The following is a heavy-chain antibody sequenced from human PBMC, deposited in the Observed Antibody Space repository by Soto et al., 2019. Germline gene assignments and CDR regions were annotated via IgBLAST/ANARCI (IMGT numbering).Heavy chain of an antibody. D-gene: IGHD2-21*01. Sequence: QVQLVQSEPEVRKPGASVKVSCKASGYIFTNYDITWVRQAPGQGLEWMGWVSGYNGNTKYAQKFQARVTMTTDTSASTVYMELRSLRSDDSAGYYCGRIGPAPYYYYGVDVWGQGTTVFVSS. CDR1: GYIFTNYD. V-gene: IGHV1-18*01. CDR2: VSGYNGNT. CDR3: GRIGPAPYYYYGVDV. J-gene: IGHJ6*02.